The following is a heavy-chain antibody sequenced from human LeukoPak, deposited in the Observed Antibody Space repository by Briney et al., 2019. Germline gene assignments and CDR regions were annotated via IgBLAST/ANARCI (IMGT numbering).Heavy chain of an antibody. J-gene: IGHJ4*02. Sequence: ASVKVSCKVSGDALTRLPIHWVRQAPGKGLEWMGGFDPEDGETIYAQKFQGRVTMTEDTSTDTAYMELSSLRSEDTAVYYCATQGLSGSYYNIATYFDYWGQGTLVTVSS. V-gene: IGHV1-24*01. D-gene: IGHD3-10*01. CDR2: FDPEDGET. CDR1: GDALTRLP. CDR3: ATQGLSGSYYNIATYFDY.